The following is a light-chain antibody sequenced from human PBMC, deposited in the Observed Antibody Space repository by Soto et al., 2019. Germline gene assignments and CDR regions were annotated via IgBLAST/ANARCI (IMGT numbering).Light chain of an antibody. CDR1: ETVNNNY. Sequence: VLTQSPGTLSLSPGERATLSCRASETVNNNYLAWYQQKPDQAPRLLIYGASTRATGIPDRFSGVGSETDFTLIISRLEPEDFAVYYCQHYGRSPSWAFGQGTKVDIK. V-gene: IGKV3-20*01. J-gene: IGKJ1*01. CDR3: QHYGRSPSWA. CDR2: GAS.